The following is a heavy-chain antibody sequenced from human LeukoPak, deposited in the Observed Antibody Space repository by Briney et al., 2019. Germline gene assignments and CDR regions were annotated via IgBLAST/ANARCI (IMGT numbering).Heavy chain of an antibody. D-gene: IGHD1-7*01. V-gene: IGHV3-21*01. CDR1: GFTFSSYS. CDR3: ARDQSGITGTIWFDP. CDR2: ISSSSSYI. Sequence: PGGSLRLSCAASGFTFSSYSRNWVGQGPGKGLEWGSSISSSSSYIYYADSVKGRFTISRDNAKNSLYLQMNSLRAEDTAVYYCARDQSGITGTIWFDPWGQGTLVAASS. J-gene: IGHJ5*02.